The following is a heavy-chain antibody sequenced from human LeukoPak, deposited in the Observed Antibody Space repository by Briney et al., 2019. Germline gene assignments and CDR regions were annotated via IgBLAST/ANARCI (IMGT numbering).Heavy chain of an antibody. CDR2: IYYSGST. CDR1: GGSISSYY. V-gene: IGHV4-59*12. CDR3: AREGTSIAVDGGGNWFDP. D-gene: IGHD6-19*01. Sequence: SETLSLTCTVSGGSISSYYWSWIRQPPGKGLEWIGYIYYSGSTNYNPSLKSRVTISVDTSKNQFSLKLSSVTAADTAVYYCAREGTSIAVDGGGNWFDPWGQGTLVTVSS. J-gene: IGHJ5*02.